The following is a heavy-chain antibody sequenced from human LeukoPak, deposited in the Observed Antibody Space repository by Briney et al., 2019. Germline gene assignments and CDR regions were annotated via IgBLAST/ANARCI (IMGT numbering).Heavy chain of an antibody. CDR2: INGRGDDT. Sequence: GGSLRLSCAAFSGFAMSWVRQAPGRGLDWVSAINGRGDDTYYPDSVKGRFTISRDNSNNTLYLQMNSLRAEDTAVYYCAKGHRSSSSFFDSWGQGILVTVSS. J-gene: IGHJ4*02. CDR1: SGFA. CDR3: AKGHRSSSSFFDS. D-gene: IGHD6-19*01. V-gene: IGHV3-23*01.